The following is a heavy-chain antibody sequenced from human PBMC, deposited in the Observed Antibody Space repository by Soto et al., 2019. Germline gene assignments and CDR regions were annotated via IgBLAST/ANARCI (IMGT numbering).Heavy chain of an antibody. CDR3: AAVPSYYGDSLFDY. Sequence: ASMDVSWDGRGEGIARCDRRWGQQGTGQGLEWMGWMNPNSGNTGYAQKFQGRVTITRDMSTSTAYMELSSLRSEDTAVYYCAAVPSYYGDSLFDYWGQGTLVTVSS. D-gene: IGHD4-17*01. V-gene: IGHV1-8*01. J-gene: IGHJ4*02. CDR2: MNPNSGNT. CDR1: GEGIARCD.